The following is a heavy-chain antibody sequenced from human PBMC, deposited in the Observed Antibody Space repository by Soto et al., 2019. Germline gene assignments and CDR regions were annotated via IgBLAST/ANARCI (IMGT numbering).Heavy chain of an antibody. Sequence: EASVKVSCKASGYTFTGYYMHWVRQAPGQGLEWMGWINPNSGGTNYAQKFQGWVTMTRDTSISTAYMELSRLRSDDTAVYYCARGGIAAADWFDPWGQGTLVTVSS. D-gene: IGHD6-13*01. CDR3: ARGGIAAADWFDP. CDR1: GYTFTGYY. CDR2: INPNSGGT. V-gene: IGHV1-2*04. J-gene: IGHJ5*02.